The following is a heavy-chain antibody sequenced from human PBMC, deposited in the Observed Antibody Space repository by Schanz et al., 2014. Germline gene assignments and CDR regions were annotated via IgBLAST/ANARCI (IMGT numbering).Heavy chain of an antibody. CDR1: GFTFSNYW. J-gene: IGHJ4*02. Sequence: EVQVVESGGGLVQPGGSLRLSCAASGFTFSNYWMHWVRQAPGKGLVWVSRINGDGSRTAYADSVKGRFTISRDNSKNTLYLQMNSLRAEDTAVYYCAKDAENTAMITDYFDYWGQGTLGTVSS. CDR2: INGDGSRT. D-gene: IGHD5-18*01. CDR3: AKDAENTAMITDYFDY. V-gene: IGHV3-74*01.